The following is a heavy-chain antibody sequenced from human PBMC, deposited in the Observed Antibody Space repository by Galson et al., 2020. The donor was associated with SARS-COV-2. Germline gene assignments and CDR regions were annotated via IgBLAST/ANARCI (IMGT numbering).Heavy chain of an antibody. CDR3: ARRITAAGTRWFDP. J-gene: IGHJ5*02. CDR1: GYSFTSYW. D-gene: IGHD6-13*01. V-gene: IGHV5-51*01. Sequence: GESLKISCKGSGYSFTSYWIGWVRPMPGQGLEWLGIIHPGDSATRYSPSFQGQVPISVDKSINTAYLQWSSLTASDTAIYYCARRITAAGTRWFDPWGQGTLVTVSS. CDR2: IHPGDSAT.